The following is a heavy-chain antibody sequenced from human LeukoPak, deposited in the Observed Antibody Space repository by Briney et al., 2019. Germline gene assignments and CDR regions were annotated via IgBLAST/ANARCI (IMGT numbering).Heavy chain of an antibody. CDR2: IYYSGST. V-gene: IGHV4-30-4*01. D-gene: IGHD3-9*01. CDR1: GGSISSGDYY. J-gene: IGHJ4*02. CDR3: ARIGPKGGAQRYCDWLAFDY. Sequence: SQTLSLTCTVSGGSISSGDYYWSWIRQPPGKGLEWIGYIYYSGSTYYNPSLKSRVTISVDTSKNQFSLKLSSVTAADTAVYYCARIGPKGGAQRYCDWLAFDYWGQGTLVTVSS.